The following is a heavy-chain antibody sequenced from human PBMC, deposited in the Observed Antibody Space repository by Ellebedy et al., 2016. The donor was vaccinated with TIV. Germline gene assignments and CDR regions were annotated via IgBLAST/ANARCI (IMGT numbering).Heavy chain of an antibody. CDR3: TSGGDFCGCY. D-gene: IGHD3-3*01. CDR1: GFTFSGSD. V-gene: IGHV3-73*01. J-gene: IGHJ4*02. CDR2: IRGEVNSYAT. Sequence: GGSLRLSXAASGFTFSGSDMHWVRQASGKGLEWVGRIRGEVNSYATAYAASVKGRFTISRDDSKNTAYLQMNSLKTEDTAVYYCTSGGDFCGCYWGQGTLVTVSS.